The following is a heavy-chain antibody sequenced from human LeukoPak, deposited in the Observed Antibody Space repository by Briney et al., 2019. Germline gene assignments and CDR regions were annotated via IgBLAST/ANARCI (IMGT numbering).Heavy chain of an antibody. CDR3: ARDPLRYFDWCPDY. J-gene: IGHJ4*02. CDR2: VSYDASST. Sequence: PGGSLRLSCAASGFTFSGSTVHWVRQAPGKGLEWVAVVSYDASSTYYADSVKGRFTISRDNSKNTLYLQMNSLRAEDTAVYYCARDPLRYFDWCPDYWGQGTLVTVSS. CDR1: GFTFSGST. V-gene: IGHV3-30*04. D-gene: IGHD3-9*01.